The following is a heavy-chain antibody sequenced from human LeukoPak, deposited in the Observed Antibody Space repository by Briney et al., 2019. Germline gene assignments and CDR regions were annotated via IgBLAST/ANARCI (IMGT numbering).Heavy chain of an antibody. CDR3: TRDAYRGYFDY. Sequence: GGSLRLSCTASGFTFGDYAVSWVRQAPGKGLEWVGFIRSKAYGGTTEYAASVKGRFTISRDDSKSIAYLQMNSLKTEDTAVYYCTRDAYRGYFDYWGQGTLVTVSS. D-gene: IGHD1-26*01. CDR1: GFTFGDYA. J-gene: IGHJ4*02. V-gene: IGHV3-49*04. CDR2: IRSKAYGGTT.